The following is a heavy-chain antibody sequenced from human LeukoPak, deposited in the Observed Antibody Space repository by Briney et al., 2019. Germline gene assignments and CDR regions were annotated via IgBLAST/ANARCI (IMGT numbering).Heavy chain of an antibody. V-gene: IGHV3-21*01. CDR3: ASVPAATSYYYYYYMDV. CDR2: ISSSSSYI. J-gene: IGHJ6*03. CDR1: GFTFNSYA. Sequence: GGSLRLSCGASGFTFNSYAVSWVRQAPGKGLEWVSSISSSSSYIYYADSVKGRFTISRDNAKNSLYLQMNSLRAEDTAVYYCASVPAATSYYYYYYMDVWGKGTTVTVSS. D-gene: IGHD2-2*01.